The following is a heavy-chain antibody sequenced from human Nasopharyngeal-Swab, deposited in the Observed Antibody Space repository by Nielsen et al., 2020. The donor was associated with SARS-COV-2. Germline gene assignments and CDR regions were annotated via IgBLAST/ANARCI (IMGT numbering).Heavy chain of an antibody. CDR3: AKEAAYGDNSEFDY. D-gene: IGHD2-21*01. J-gene: IGHJ4*02. V-gene: IGHV3-23*01. CDR2: SRGSGGRT. CDR1: GFTFSSYA. Sequence: GESLKISCAASGFTFSSYAMNWVRQAPGKGPEWVSRSRGSGGRTDYADSVKGRFTISRDDSKNALFLQMNSLRAEDTAVYYCAKEAAYGDNSEFDYWGQGTLVTVSS.